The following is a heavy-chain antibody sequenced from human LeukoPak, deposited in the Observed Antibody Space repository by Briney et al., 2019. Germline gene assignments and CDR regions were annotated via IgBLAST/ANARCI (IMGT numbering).Heavy chain of an antibody. Sequence: SETLSLTCTVSGGSISSYYWSWIRQPRGKGLEWIGYIYYSGSTNYNPSLKSRVTISVDTSKNQFSLKLSSVTAADTAVYYCARSVAVAALRGFDYWGQGTLVTVSS. D-gene: IGHD6-19*01. V-gene: IGHV4-59*08. CDR2: IYYSGST. CDR1: GGSISSYY. CDR3: ARSVAVAALRGFDY. J-gene: IGHJ4*02.